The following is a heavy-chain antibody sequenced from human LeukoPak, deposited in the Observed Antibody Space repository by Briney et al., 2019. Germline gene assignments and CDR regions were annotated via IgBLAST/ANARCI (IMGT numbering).Heavy chain of an antibody. CDR3: ARAVTRNDFWSGSVGY. D-gene: IGHD3-3*01. CDR1: GFTFSSYS. CDR2: ISSSSSTI. Sequence: PGGSLRLSCAASGFTFSSYSMNWVRQAPGKGLEWVSYISSSSSTIYYADSVKGRFTISRDNAKNSLYLQMNSLRDEDTAVYYCARAVTRNDFWSGSVGYWGQGTLVTVSS. V-gene: IGHV3-48*02. J-gene: IGHJ4*02.